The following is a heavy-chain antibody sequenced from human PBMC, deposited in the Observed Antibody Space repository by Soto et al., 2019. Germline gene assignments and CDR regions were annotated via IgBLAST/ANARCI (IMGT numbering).Heavy chain of an antibody. Sequence: EVQLLESGGGLVQPGGSLTLSCAASGFTFSNYAMSWVRQAPGKGLEWVSGISGRGSTNYADSVKGRFTISRDNSKNTLYLQMNSLRAEDTAVYYCAKEKHYEYGWGTYRYTSDYWGQGTLVNVSS. D-gene: IGHD3-16*02. J-gene: IGHJ4*02. CDR1: GFTFSNYA. V-gene: IGHV3-23*01. CDR2: ISGRGST. CDR3: AKEKHYEYGWGTYRYTSDY.